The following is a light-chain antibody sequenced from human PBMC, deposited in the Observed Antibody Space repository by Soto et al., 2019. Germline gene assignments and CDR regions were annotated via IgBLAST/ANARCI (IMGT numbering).Light chain of an antibody. V-gene: IGLV2-14*03. CDR3: SSYTGSSVV. Sequence: QSALTRPASVSGSPRQSITISCTGTSSDIGGYNYVSWYQQHPGKAPKLMIFAVTNRPSGVSDRFSGSKSGNTASLTISGLQAEDEADYYCSSYTGSSVVFGGGTKLTVL. CDR1: SSDIGGYNY. CDR2: AVT. J-gene: IGLJ2*01.